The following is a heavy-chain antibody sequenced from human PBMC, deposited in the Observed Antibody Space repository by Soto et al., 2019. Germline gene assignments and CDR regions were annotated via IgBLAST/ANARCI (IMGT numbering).Heavy chain of an antibody. CDR1: GYTFTSYY. V-gene: IGHV1-46*03. CDR3: TRSIITTAGTDAFDL. J-gene: IGHJ3*01. Sequence: QVQLVQSGDEVKKPGASVRVSCKASGYTFTSYYIHWVRQAPGHGPEWMGMISPSSGGTDYAQKFQGRVTMTRDTSTSTVYMELSSLRSEDTAVYYCTRSIITTAGTDAFDLWGQGTLVTVSS. CDR2: ISPSSGGT. D-gene: IGHD6-13*01.